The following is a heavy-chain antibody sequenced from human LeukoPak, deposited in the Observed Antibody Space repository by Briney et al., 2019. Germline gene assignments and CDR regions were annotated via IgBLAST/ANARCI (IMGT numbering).Heavy chain of an antibody. CDR1: GFTLSSYW. CDR2: INGDGSST. Sequence: GGSLRLSCAASGFTLSSYWMHWVRQAPGKGLVCVSRINGDGSSTPYANSVKGRSTISRDNAKNTLYLQMHSLRADDTAVYYCARGSTSGWPDYFDYWGQGSVVTVSS. D-gene: IGHD6-19*01. CDR3: ARGSTSGWPDYFDY. V-gene: IGHV3-74*01. J-gene: IGHJ4*02.